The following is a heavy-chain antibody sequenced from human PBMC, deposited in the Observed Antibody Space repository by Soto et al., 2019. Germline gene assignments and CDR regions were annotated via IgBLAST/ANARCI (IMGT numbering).Heavy chain of an antibody. CDR3: ARVGASSKYSSDWFDP. J-gene: IGHJ5*02. CDR2: IYYSGST. Sequence: QVQLQESGPGLVKPSETLSLTCTVSGGSVSSGSYYWSWIRQPPGKGLEWIGYIYYSGSTNYNPSLKSRVTISVDTSKNQFSRKLSSVTAADTAVYYCARVGASSKYSSDWFDPWGQGTLVTVSS. D-gene: IGHD6-25*01. CDR1: GGSVSSGSYY. V-gene: IGHV4-61*01.